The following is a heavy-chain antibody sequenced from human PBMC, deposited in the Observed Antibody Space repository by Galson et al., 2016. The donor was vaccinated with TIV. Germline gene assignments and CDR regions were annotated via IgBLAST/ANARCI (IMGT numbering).Heavy chain of an antibody. V-gene: IGHV3-23*01. CDR3: AKVPSRGFYYYYGMDV. J-gene: IGHJ6*02. Sequence: SLRLSCAASGFTFSSYAMSWVRQAPGKGLEWVSAISGSGGSTWYADSVQGRFTISRDNSKNTGYLQMNSLRAEDTAVYYCAKVPSRGFYYYYGMDVWGQGTTVTVSS. CDR2: ISGSGGST. CDR1: GFTFSSYA. D-gene: IGHD3-22*01.